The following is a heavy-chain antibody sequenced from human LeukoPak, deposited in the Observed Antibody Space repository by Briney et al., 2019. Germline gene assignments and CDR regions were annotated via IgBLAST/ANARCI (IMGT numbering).Heavy chain of an antibody. J-gene: IGHJ4*02. CDR1: GYTFTTYP. CDR2: FNPRDGAT. D-gene: IGHD2/OR15-2a*01. Sequence: ASVKVSCKASGYTFTTYPINWVRQAPGQGLEWMGIFNPRDGATNLAPNFQDSVTMASDTSATTVCMELRSLRSEDTAVYFCARERNSLGGFDYWGQGTLVTVSS. CDR3: ARERNSLGGFDY. V-gene: IGHV1-46*01.